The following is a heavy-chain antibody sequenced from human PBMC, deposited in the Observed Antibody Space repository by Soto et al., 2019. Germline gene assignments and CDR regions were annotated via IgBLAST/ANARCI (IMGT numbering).Heavy chain of an antibody. CDR2: IYYSGST. Sequence: SETLSLTCTVSGGSVSSGSYYWSWIRQPPGKGLEWIGYIYYSGSTNYNHSLKSRVTISVDTSKNHFSLKLSSVTAADTAVYYCARSGYCSSTNCYALLWFDPWGQGTLVTVSS. CDR1: GGSVSSGSYY. J-gene: IGHJ5*02. CDR3: ARSGYCSSTNCYALLWFDP. V-gene: IGHV4-61*03. D-gene: IGHD2-2*01.